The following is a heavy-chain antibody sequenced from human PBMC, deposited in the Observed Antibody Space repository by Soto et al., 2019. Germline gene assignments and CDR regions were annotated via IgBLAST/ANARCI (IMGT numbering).Heavy chain of an antibody. J-gene: IGHJ5*02. Sequence: QITLKESGPTLVKPTQTLTLTCTFSGFSLSTTGVGVGWIRQPPGKALEWLALIYWDDKKRYSPSLKSRLTITKDTSKNQVVLTVTNMDPVDTATYYCARNVVVPTAMSGTNWFDPWGQGTLVTVSS. CDR1: GFSLSTTGVG. CDR2: IYWDDKK. V-gene: IGHV2-5*02. D-gene: IGHD2-2*01. CDR3: ARNVVVPTAMSGTNWFDP.